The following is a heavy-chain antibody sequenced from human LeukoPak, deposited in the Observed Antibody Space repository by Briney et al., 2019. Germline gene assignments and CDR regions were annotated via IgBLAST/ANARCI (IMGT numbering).Heavy chain of an antibody. D-gene: IGHD5-12*01. CDR2: TRKKTNDYTT. CDR3: VRVYTSDGSSSQTLDY. CDR1: GFSFSDYY. V-gene: IGHV3-72*01. J-gene: IGHJ4*02. Sequence: GGSLRLSCAASGFSFSDYYMDWVRQVPGKGLEWVGRTRKKTNDYTTEYAAFAKGRFTISRDDSNNSVYLQMNSLKSGDTAVYYCVRVYTSDGSSSQTLDYWGQGTLVTVSS.